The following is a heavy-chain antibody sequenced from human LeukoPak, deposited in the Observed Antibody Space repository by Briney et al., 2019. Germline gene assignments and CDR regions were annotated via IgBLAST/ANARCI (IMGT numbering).Heavy chain of an antibody. V-gene: IGHV4-38-2*02. Sequence: SETLSLTCAVSGHSIDNGHYWGWIRQPPGKGLEWIGSMYHSGTTYYNPSLKSRVTISVDTSKNQFSLKLTSVTAADAAVYYCARDFSVNPQNVAVLPAAFDVWGPGTNIIVSS. CDR3: ARDFSVNPQNVAVLPAAFDV. CDR1: GHSIDNGHY. J-gene: IGHJ3*01. CDR2: MYHSGTT. D-gene: IGHD2-8*02.